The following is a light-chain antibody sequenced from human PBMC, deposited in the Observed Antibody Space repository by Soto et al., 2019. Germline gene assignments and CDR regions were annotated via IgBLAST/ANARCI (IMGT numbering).Light chain of an antibody. CDR3: QQYNNWPQT. J-gene: IGKJ1*01. Sequence: EIVMTQSPATLSVSPGEWATLSCRASQSVRSNLAWYQQRPGQAPRLLIYAASTRATGIPARFSGSGSGTEFTLIIDSLQSEDFAVYYCQQYNNWPQTFGQGTKVEIK. CDR1: QSVRSN. V-gene: IGKV3-15*01. CDR2: AAS.